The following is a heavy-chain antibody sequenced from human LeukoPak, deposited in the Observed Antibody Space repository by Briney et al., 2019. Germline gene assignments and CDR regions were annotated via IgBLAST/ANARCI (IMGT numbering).Heavy chain of an antibody. Sequence: TGGSLRLSCAASGFTFSSYWMHWVRQAPGKGLVWVSRINSDGSSTSYADSVKGRFTTSRDNAKNTLYLQVNSLRAEDTAVYYCARDGPRVYCSSTSCYEYYFDYWGQGTLVAVSS. J-gene: IGHJ4*02. CDR3: ARDGPRVYCSSTSCYEYYFDY. V-gene: IGHV3-74*01. D-gene: IGHD2-2*01. CDR2: INSDGSST. CDR1: GFTFSSYW.